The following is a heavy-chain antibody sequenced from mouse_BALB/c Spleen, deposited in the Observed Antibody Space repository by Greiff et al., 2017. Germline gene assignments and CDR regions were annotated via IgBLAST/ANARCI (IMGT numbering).Heavy chain of an antibody. V-gene: IGHV5-6-2*01. CDR1: GFTFSSYY. CDR3: ARHGRLRAWFAY. J-gene: IGHJ3*01. CDR2: INSNGGST. Sequence: EVQGVESGGGLVKLGGSLKLSCAASGFTFSSYYMSWVRQTPEKRLELVAAINSNGGSTYYPDTVKGRFTITRDNAKNTLYLQMSSLKSEDTALYDCARHGRLRAWFAYWGQGTLVTVSA. D-gene: IGHD2-4*01.